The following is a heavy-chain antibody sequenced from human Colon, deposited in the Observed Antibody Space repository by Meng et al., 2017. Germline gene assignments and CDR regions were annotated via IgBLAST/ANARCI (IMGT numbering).Heavy chain of an antibody. V-gene: IGHV4-39*01. CDR1: GGSISSSSYY. D-gene: IGHD3-3*01. CDR2: IYYSGST. J-gene: IGHJ4*02. CDR3: ARVRFKVPFDY. Sequence: QLQLQESGPGLVKPSETVSLTCTVSGGSISSSSYYWGWIRQPPGKGLEWIGSIYYSGSTYYNPSLKSRVTISVDTSKNQFSLKLSSVTAADTAVYYCARVRFKVPFDYWGQGTLVTVSS.